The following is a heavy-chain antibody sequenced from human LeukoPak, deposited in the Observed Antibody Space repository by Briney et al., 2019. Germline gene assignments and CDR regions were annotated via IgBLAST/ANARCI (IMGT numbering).Heavy chain of an antibody. CDR3: ARGGGYCTNGVCPGTDHYYYYMDV. CDR2: ISAYNGNT. V-gene: IGHV1-18*01. Sequence: ASVKVSCKASGYTFTSYGISWVRQAPGQGLEWMGWISAYNGNTNYAQKLQGRVTMTTDTSTSTAYMELRSLRSDDTAVYYCARGGGYCTNGVCPGTDHYYYYMDVWGKGTAVTVSS. D-gene: IGHD2-8*01. CDR1: GYTFTSYG. J-gene: IGHJ6*03.